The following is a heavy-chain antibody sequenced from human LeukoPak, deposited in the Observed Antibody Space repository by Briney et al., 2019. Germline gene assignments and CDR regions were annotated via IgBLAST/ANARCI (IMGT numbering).Heavy chain of an antibody. Sequence: ASVKVSCKASGYTFNDYYIHWVRQAPGQGPEWMGRIDPDSGGTSYPQKFQGRVTMTRDTSITTAYMELSRLRSDDTAVYYCAREYYDSSGLKHAFENWGQGTLVTVSS. V-gene: IGHV1-2*02. D-gene: IGHD3-22*01. CDR3: AREYYDSSGLKHAFEN. CDR1: GYTFNDYY. J-gene: IGHJ3*02. CDR2: IDPDSGGT.